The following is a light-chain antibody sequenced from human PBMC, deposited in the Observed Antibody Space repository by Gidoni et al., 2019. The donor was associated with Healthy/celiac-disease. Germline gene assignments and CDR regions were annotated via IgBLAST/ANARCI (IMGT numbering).Light chain of an antibody. J-gene: IGKJ1*01. V-gene: IGKV2-28*01. CDR2: LGS. CDR3: MQALQTPWT. Sequence: DIVMPQSPLPLPVTPGEPASIPCRSSQSLLHSNGYNYLYWYLQKPGQSPQLLIYLGSNRASGVPDRFSGSGSGTDFTLKISRVEAEDVGVYYCMQALQTPWTFGQGTKVEIK. CDR1: QSLLHSNGYNY.